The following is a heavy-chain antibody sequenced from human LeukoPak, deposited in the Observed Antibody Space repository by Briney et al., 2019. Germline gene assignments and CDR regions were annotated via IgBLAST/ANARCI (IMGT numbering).Heavy chain of an antibody. D-gene: IGHD3-3*01. CDR3: AREPSYYDFWSGYYTGGYFDY. Sequence: GGSLRLSCAASGFTFSSYWMSWARQAPGKGLEWVSYISSSGSTIYYADSVKGRFTISRDNAKNSLYLQMNSLRAEDTAVYYCAREPSYYDFWSGYYTGGYFDYWGQGTLVTVSS. J-gene: IGHJ4*02. V-gene: IGHV3-48*04. CDR2: ISSSGSTI. CDR1: GFTFSSYW.